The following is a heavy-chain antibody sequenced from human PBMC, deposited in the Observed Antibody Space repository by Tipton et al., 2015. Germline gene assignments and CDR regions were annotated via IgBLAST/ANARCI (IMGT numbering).Heavy chain of an antibody. CDR1: GDSISSIYW. V-gene: IGHV4-4*02. CDR2: IHHSGNT. D-gene: IGHD5-24*01. J-gene: IGHJ4*02. CDR3: ARDPTIRDYLDY. Sequence: TLSLTCAVSGDSISSIYWWSWVRQPPGKGLEWIGEIHHSGNTNYHSSFKSRVTISVDKAKNEFSLKLTSVTAADTAVYYCARDPTIRDYLDYWGQGTLVTVSS.